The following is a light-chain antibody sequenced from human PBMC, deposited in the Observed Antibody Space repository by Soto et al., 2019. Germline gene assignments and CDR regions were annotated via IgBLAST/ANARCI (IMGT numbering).Light chain of an antibody. CDR2: EAS. V-gene: IGKV1-5*01. CDR3: HQSNTKLWR. CDR1: ESISVW. Sequence: DILMTQSPSTLSSSVGDRVTITCRASESISVWLAWYRQKPGKAPKLLTYEASILKSGVPSRFSGTGSATKFTLTISSLQSNDVATYYCHQSNTKLWRCGQGTRVE. J-gene: IGKJ1*01.